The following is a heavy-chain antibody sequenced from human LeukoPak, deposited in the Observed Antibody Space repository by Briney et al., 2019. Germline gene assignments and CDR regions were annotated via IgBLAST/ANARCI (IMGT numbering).Heavy chain of an antibody. Sequence: GGSLRLSCAASGFTFDDYGMRWVRQAPGKGLGWVSVINWNGGSTGYADSVKGRFTISRDNAKNSLYLQMNSLRAEDTALYYCARVREYSSSSWVDYYFDYWGQGTLVTVSS. CDR2: INWNGGST. J-gene: IGHJ4*02. D-gene: IGHD6-6*01. CDR1: GFTFDDYG. V-gene: IGHV3-20*04. CDR3: ARVREYSSSSWVDYYFDY.